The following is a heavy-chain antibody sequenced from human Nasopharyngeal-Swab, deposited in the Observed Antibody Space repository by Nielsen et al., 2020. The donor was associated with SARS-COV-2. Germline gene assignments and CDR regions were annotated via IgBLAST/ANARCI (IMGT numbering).Heavy chain of an antibody. Sequence: SGPTLVKPTETLTLTCTVSGFSLSNARMGVSWIRQPPGKALEWLAHIFSNDEKSYSTSLKSRLTISKDTSKSQVVLTMTNMDPVDTATYYCARSESFYDFWSGYPPRYYYYGMDVWGQGTTVTVSS. CDR1: GFSLSNARMG. CDR2: IFSNDEK. J-gene: IGHJ6*02. CDR3: ARSESFYDFWSGYPPRYYYYGMDV. V-gene: IGHV2-26*01. D-gene: IGHD3-3*01.